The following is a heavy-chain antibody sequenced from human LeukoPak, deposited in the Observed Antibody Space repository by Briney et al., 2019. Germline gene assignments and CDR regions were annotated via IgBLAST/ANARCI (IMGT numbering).Heavy chain of an antibody. CDR3: ARDDRYSGYDYDY. CDR2: VSAYNGHT. D-gene: IGHD5-12*01. V-gene: IGHV1-18*01. Sequence: GASVKVSCKASGFTFTNYNICWVRQAPGQGLEWMGWVSAYNGHTNYAQKLQGRVTMTTDTSTSTAYMELGSLRSDDTAVYYCARDDRYSGYDYDYWAREPWSPSPQ. CDR1: GFTFTNYN. J-gene: IGHJ4*02.